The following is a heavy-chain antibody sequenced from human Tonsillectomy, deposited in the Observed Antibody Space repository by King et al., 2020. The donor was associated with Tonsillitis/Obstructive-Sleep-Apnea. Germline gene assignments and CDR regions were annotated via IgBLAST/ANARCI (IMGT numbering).Heavy chain of an antibody. D-gene: IGHD6-19*01. J-gene: IGHJ5*02. Sequence: VQLVESGAEVKKPGESLTISCTGSGYSFTNYWIGWVRQMPGKGLEWMGITYPGDSDTRYSPSFQGQVTISVDKSISTAYLQWSSLKASDTAMYYCARLLGVAGKASIWFDPWGQGSLVTVSS. CDR3: ARLLGVAGKASIWFDP. CDR1: GYSFTNYW. CDR2: TYPGDSDT. V-gene: IGHV5-51*01.